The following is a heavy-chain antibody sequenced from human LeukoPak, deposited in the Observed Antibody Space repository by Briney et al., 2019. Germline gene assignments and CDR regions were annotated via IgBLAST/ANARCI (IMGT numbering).Heavy chain of an antibody. CDR2: IKSKTDGGTT. CDR1: GFTFSNAW. V-gene: IGHV3-15*01. CDR3: TRSYDYVWGSYRYGAFDI. J-gene: IGHJ3*02. Sequence: GGSLRLSCAASGFTFSNAWMSWVRQAPGKGLEWVGRIKSKTDGGTTDYAAPVKGRFTISRDDSKNTLYLQMNSLKTEDTAVYYCTRSYDYVWGSYRYGAFDIWGQGTMVTASS. D-gene: IGHD3-16*02.